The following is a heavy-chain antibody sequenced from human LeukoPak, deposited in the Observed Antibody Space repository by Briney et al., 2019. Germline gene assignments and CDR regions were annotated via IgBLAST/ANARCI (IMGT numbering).Heavy chain of an antibody. CDR3: AKDHVGTITLRYFDS. D-gene: IGHD1-26*01. CDR1: GFIFGSSA. Sequence: GGSLRLSCAASGFIFGSSAMSWLRQAPGKGLQWVSTITGRGDNTYYADSPKGRFSISRDNSKDTLYLLMNSLSADDTATYYCAKDHVGTITLRYFDSWGQGTLVTISS. V-gene: IGHV3-23*01. J-gene: IGHJ4*02. CDR2: ITGRGDNT.